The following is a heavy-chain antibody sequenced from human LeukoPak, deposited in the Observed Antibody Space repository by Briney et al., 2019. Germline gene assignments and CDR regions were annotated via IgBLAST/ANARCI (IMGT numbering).Heavy chain of an antibody. CDR2: IYTSGST. CDR3: ARVIQRIGGYYYYMDV. Sequence: SETLSLTCTVSGGSISSYYWSWIRQPAGKGLEWIGRIYTSGSTNYNPSLKSRVTMSVDTSKNQFSLKLSSVTAADTAVYYCARVIQRIGGYYYYMDVWGKGTTVTVSS. CDR1: GGSISSYY. D-gene: IGHD5-18*01. V-gene: IGHV4-4*07. J-gene: IGHJ6*03.